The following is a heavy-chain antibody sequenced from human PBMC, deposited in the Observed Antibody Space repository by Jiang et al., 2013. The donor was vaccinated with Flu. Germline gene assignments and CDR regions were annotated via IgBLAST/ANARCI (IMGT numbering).Heavy chain of an antibody. Sequence: VQLVESGAEVKKPGASVKVSCKASGYTFTSYYMHWVRQAPGQGLEWMGIINPSGGSTSYAQKFQGRVTMTRDTSTSTVYMELSSLRSEDTAVYYCARGAGYDSSGGNWFDPWGQGTLVTVSS. CDR1: GYTFTSYY. J-gene: IGHJ5*02. D-gene: IGHD3-22*01. CDR3: ARGAGYDSSGGNWFDP. V-gene: IGHV1-46*01. CDR2: INPSGGST.